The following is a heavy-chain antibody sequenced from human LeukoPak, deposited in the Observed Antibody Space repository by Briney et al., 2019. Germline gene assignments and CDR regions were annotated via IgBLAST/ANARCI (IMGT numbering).Heavy chain of an antibody. CDR1: GFTFSSHG. Sequence: GGSLRLSCAASGFTFSSHGMHWVRQAPGKGLEWVSYISSSGNTIYYADSVKGRFTVSRDNAKNSLYLQMNSLRAEDTAVYYCARVNLGTYYFDYWGQGTLVTVSS. J-gene: IGHJ4*02. CDR3: ARVNLGTYYFDY. D-gene: IGHD3-16*01. CDR2: ISSSGNTI. V-gene: IGHV3-48*04.